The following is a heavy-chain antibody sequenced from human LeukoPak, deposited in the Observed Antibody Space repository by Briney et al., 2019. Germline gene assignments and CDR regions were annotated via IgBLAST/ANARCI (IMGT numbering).Heavy chain of an antibody. J-gene: IGHJ6*02. Sequence: SETLSLTCAVYGGSFSGYYWSWLRQPPGKGLEWIGEINHSGSTNDNPSLKSRVTISVDTSKNQFSLKLSSVTAADTAVYYCARGPGQWLNYYGMDVWGQGTTVTVSS. CDR3: ARGPGQWLNYYGMDV. CDR2: INHSGST. D-gene: IGHD6-19*01. V-gene: IGHV4-34*01. CDR1: GGSFSGYY.